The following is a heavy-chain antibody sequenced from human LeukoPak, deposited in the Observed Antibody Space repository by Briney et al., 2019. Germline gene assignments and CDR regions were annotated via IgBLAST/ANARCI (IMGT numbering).Heavy chain of an antibody. CDR3: ARGDSSSWYTYYMDV. V-gene: IGHV4-34*01. Sequence: SETLSLTCAVYGGSFSGYYWSWIRQPPGKGLEWIGEINHSGSTNYNPSLKSRVTISVDTSKNQFSLKLSSVTAADTAVYYCARGDSSSWYTYYMDVWGKGTTVTVSS. CDR2: INHSGST. J-gene: IGHJ6*03. CDR1: GGSFSGYY. D-gene: IGHD6-13*01.